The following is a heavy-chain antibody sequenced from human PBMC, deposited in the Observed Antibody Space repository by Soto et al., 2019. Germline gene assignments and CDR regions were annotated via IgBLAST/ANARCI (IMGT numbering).Heavy chain of an antibody. CDR2: IYWDDDK. J-gene: IGHJ5*02. CDR1: GFSLSTSGVG. Sequence: QITLKESGPTLVKPTQTLTLTCTFSGFSLSTSGVGVVWIRQPPGKALEWLGIIYWDDDKRYRHSLKSRRTSTKDTCKDLVVLTMTNMAPVDTGTYYCAHNLVAGTSCFYPWGQGSLVAVSS. D-gene: IGHD1-7*01. V-gene: IGHV2-5*02. CDR3: AHNLVAGTSCFYP.